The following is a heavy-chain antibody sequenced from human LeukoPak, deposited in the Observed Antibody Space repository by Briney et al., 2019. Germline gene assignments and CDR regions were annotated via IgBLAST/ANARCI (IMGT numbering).Heavy chain of an antibody. CDR3: ARDGYCSSTSCYTGDAFDI. J-gene: IGHJ3*02. D-gene: IGHD2-2*02. V-gene: IGHV1-2*02. Sequence: ASVKVSCKASGYTFTGYYMHWVRQAPGQGLEWMGWINPNSGGTNYAQKFQGRVTMTRDTSISTAYMELSRLRSDDTAVYYCARDGYCSSTSCYTGDAFDIWGQGTMVTVSS. CDR2: INPNSGGT. CDR1: GYTFTGYY.